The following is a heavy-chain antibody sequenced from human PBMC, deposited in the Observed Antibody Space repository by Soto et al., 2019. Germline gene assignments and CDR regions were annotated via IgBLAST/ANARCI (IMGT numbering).Heavy chain of an antibody. D-gene: IGHD2-21*02. J-gene: IGHJ4*02. Sequence: EVQLVESGGGLVKPGGSLRLSCAASGFTFSNAWMSWVRQAPGKGLEWVGRINSKTDGGTTDYAAPVKGRFTISRDDSKNTLYLQMNSLKTEDTAVYYCTTGGYCGGDCYWEGIGYFDYWGQGTLVTVSS. V-gene: IGHV3-15*01. CDR2: INSKTDGGTT. CDR1: GFTFSNAW. CDR3: TTGGYCGGDCYWEGIGYFDY.